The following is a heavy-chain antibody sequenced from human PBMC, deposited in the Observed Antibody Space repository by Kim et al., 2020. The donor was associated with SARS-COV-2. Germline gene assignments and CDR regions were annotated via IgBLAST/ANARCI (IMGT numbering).Heavy chain of an antibody. J-gene: IGHJ4*02. V-gene: IGHV3-33*06. CDR2: IWYDGSNK. CDR1: GFTFSSYA. Sequence: GGSLRLSCAASGFTFSSYAMHWVRQAPGKGLEWVAVIWYDGSNKYYADSVKGRFTISRDNSKNTLYLQMNSLRAEDTAVYYCAKDRRQYYYDSSGYFDYWGQGTLVTVSS. CDR3: AKDRRQYYYDSSGYFDY. D-gene: IGHD3-22*01.